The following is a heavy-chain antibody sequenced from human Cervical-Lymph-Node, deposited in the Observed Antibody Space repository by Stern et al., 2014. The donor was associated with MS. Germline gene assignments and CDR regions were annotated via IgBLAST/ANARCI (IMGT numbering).Heavy chain of an antibody. V-gene: IGHV3-15*06. J-gene: IGHJ5*02. CDR2: IKPKTDGGTT. CDR3: TTDEVANFAH. Sequence: EVQLVESGGGLVKPGGSLRLSCAASGFTFSKVWMTWVRQAPGKGLEWVGCIKPKTDGGTTNYSIPGRGRFTISRDDSKNILFLHMSSLETEDTALYYCTTDEVANFAHWGQGTLVTVSS. CDR1: GFTFSKVW.